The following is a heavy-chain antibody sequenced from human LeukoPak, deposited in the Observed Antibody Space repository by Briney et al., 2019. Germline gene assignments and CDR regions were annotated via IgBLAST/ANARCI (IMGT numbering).Heavy chain of an antibody. CDR2: ISSSGST. V-gene: IGHV4-38-2*02. CDR1: GYSMSSGYY. D-gene: IGHD3-22*01. CDR3: ARGPYSYDSSGAFDI. J-gene: IGHJ3*02. Sequence: SETLSLTCTVSGYSMSSGYYWNWIRQPAGKGLEWIGRISSSGSTNYNPSLKSRVTISVDTSKNQFSLKLSSVTAADTAVYFCARGPYSYDSSGAFDIWGQGTMVTVSS.